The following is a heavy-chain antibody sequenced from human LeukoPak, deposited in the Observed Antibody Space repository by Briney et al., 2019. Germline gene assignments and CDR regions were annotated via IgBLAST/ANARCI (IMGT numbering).Heavy chain of an antibody. D-gene: IGHD3-10*01. Sequence: GGSLRLSCAASGFTFSSYAMSWVRQAPGKGPEWVANIKYDGSEQYYVDSVKGRFSISRDNTKNLLYLQMNSLRVEDTAVYYCARDYGWSFANWGQGTLVTVSS. J-gene: IGHJ4*02. CDR1: GFTFSSYA. CDR3: ARDYGWSFAN. CDR2: IKYDGSEQ. V-gene: IGHV3-7*03.